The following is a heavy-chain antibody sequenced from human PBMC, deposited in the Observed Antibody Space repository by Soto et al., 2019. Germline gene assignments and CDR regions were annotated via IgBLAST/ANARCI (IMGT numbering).Heavy chain of an antibody. Sequence: PGGSLRLSCSASGFIFSESTIYWVRQVPGKGLEAISAVSTSGRSTYYADSVKDRFTISRDNSKNTLFLQMGSLRPEDTAIYYCVKQAHGLDGVAFDYWGQGTQVTV. D-gene: IGHD2-15*01. CDR3: VKQAHGLDGVAFDY. CDR1: GFIFSEST. V-gene: IGHV3-64D*06. J-gene: IGHJ4*02. CDR2: VSTSGRST.